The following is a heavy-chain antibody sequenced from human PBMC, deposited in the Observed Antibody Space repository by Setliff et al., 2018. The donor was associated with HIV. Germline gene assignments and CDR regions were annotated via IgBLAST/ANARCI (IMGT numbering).Heavy chain of an antibody. CDR3: TRGRDSNGWYDA. CDR2: INGDSTFI. J-gene: IGHJ5*02. Sequence: GGSLRLSCAASGFTFTFSTYTMNWVRQAPGKGLEWVSSINGDSTFIYYMDYRDSVKGRFTISRDNAKNSLYLQMNSLRAEDTAVYYCTRGRDSNGWYDAWGQGTLVTVSS. D-gene: IGHD6-19*01. CDR1: GFTFTFSTYT. V-gene: IGHV3-21*01.